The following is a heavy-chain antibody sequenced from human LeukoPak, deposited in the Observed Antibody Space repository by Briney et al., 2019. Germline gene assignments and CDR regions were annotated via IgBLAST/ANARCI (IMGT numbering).Heavy chain of an antibody. CDR3: ARDRRHDLGY. CDR1: GGSISLSYYY. CDR2: VYYSGTT. J-gene: IGHJ4*02. Sequence: SETLSLTCSVSGGSISLSYYYWGWIRQPPGKALEWIGSVYYSGTTSYNPSLKSRVTISVDMSKNHFSLRLSSVTAADTAVYYCARDRRHDLGYWGQGTLVTVSS. V-gene: IGHV4-39*02.